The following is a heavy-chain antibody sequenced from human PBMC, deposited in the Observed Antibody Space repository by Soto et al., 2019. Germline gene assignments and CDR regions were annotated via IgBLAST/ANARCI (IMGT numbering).Heavy chain of an antibody. V-gene: IGHV3-74*01. CDR2: IYFDGITT. D-gene: IGHD1-26*01. J-gene: IGHJ4*02. Sequence: EVQLVESGGGVVQPGGSLRLSCTASGFTFNTHWMHWVRQAPGKGLVWVSRIYFDGITTNYAASVKGRLPVSRDNAKNTVYLHVNTLRDEDTAVYYCARGGAMGVDYWGQGTLVTVSS. CDR1: GFTFNTHW. CDR3: ARGGAMGVDY.